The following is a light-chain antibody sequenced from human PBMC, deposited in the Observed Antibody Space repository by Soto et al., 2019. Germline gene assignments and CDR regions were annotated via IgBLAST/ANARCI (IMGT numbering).Light chain of an antibody. CDR1: QSVNNDF. CDR2: AGS. J-gene: IGKJ4*01. CDR3: QQYGSSPLT. Sequence: IVLTQSPATLSLSPGERATLSCRASQSVNNDFLAWYQQKPGHAPRLLIYAGSYRATGIADRVSGSGSGTDFTLTISRLEPEGFAVYYCQQYGSSPLTFGGGTKVEIK. V-gene: IGKV3-20*01.